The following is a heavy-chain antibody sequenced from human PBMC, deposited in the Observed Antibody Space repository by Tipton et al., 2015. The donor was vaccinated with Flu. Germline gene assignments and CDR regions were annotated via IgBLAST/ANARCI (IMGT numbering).Heavy chain of an antibody. CDR1: GGSFSGYY. D-gene: IGHD3-3*01. CDR3: ARGRGDYDFWSGYYIPCYFDY. Sequence: TLSLTCAVYGGSFSGYYWSWIRQPPGKGLEWIGEINHSGSTNYNPSLKSRVTISVDTSKNQFSLKLSSVTAADTAVYYCARGRGDYDFWSGYYIPCYFDYWGQGTLVTVSS. V-gene: IGHV4-34*01. CDR2: INHSGST. J-gene: IGHJ4*02.